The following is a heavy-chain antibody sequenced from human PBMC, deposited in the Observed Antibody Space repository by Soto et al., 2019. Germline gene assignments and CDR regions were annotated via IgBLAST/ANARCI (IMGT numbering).Heavy chain of an antibody. CDR2: ISGSGDST. CDR1: GFTFSSYA. CDR3: ARRSSGWYFDY. D-gene: IGHD6-19*01. Sequence: EAQLLESGGGLVQPGGSLRLSCAASGFTFSSYAMSWVRQAPGKGLEWVSVISGSGDSTYYADSVKGRFTISRDNSKNTLYLQMNSLRAEDTAVYYCARRSSGWYFDYWGQGTLVTVSS. J-gene: IGHJ4*02. V-gene: IGHV3-23*01.